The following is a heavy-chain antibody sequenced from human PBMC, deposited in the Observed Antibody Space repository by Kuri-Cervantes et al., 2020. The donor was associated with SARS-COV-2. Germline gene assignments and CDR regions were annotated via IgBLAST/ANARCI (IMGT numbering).Heavy chain of an antibody. CDR1: GGSISSYY. J-gene: IGHJ4*02. D-gene: IGHD6-19*01. V-gene: IGHV4-59*10. Sequence: SETLSLTCAVYGGSISSYYWSWIRQPAGKGLEWIGRIYTSGSTNYNPSLKSRVTMSVDTPKNQFSLKLSSVTAADTAVYYCARPGQWLDQTQFDYWGQGTLVTVSS. CDR2: IYTSGST. CDR3: ARPGQWLDQTQFDY.